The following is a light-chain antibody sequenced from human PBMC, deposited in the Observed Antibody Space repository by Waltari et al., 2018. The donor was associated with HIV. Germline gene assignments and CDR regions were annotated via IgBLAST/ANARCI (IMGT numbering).Light chain of an antibody. CDR2: DNN. CDR3: GTWDSSLSAGL. J-gene: IGLJ2*01. Sequence: QSVFTQPPSVSAAPGQKVTVACSGSSPTLGDNNVSCYQQPPGTAPQRLIYDNNKRPSWIPDRCSASKSGTSATLGITGLQTGDEADYYCGTWDSSLSAGLFGGGTKLTVL. CDR1: SPTLGDNN. V-gene: IGLV1-51*01.